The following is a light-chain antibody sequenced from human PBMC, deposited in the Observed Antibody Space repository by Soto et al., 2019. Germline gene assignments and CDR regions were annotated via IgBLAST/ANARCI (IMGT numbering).Light chain of an antibody. J-gene: IGLJ1*01. CDR1: SSNIGAGYD. CDR3: QSYDSSLSGSKV. CDR2: GNS. V-gene: IGLV1-40*01. Sequence: QAVVTQPPSVSGAPGQRVTISCTGSSSNIGAGYDVHWYQQLPGTAPKLLIYGNSNRPSGVPDRFSGSKSGTSASLAITGCQAEDEADSYCQSYDSSLSGSKVFGTGTKVTVL.